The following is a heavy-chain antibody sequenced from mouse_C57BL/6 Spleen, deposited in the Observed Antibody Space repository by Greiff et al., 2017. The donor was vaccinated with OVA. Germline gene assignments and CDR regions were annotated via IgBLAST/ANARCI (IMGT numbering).Heavy chain of an antibody. Sequence: DVKLQESGPELVKPGASVKMSCKASGYTFTDYNMHWVKQSHGKSLEWIGYINPNNGGTSYNQKFKGKATLTVNKSSSTAYMELRSLTSEDSAVYYCARKRGSSYVWFAYWGQGTLVTVSA. CDR2: INPNNGGT. J-gene: IGHJ3*01. V-gene: IGHV1-22*01. CDR3: ARKRGSSYVWFAY. D-gene: IGHD1-1*01. CDR1: GYTFTDYN.